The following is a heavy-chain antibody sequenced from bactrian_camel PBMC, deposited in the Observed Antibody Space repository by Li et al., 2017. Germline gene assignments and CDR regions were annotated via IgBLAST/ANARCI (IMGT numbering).Heavy chain of an antibody. Sequence: VQLVESGGGLVQPGGSMILDCAVSGDTASVYSLAWFRQAPGKEREGVARINTRYGVTAYADSVKGRFAISQGNSKNSLYLRMNSLKPEDTAMYYCAASRGVASFSAMTYTYWGQGTQVTVS. CDR1: GDTASVYS. CDR2: INTRYGVT. J-gene: IGHJ4*01. V-gene: IGHV3S1*01. D-gene: IGHD2*01. CDR3: AASRGVASFSAMTYTY.